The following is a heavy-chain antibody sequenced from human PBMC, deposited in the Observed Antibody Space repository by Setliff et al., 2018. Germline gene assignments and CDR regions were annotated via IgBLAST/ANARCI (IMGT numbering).Heavy chain of an antibody. CDR3: ARHAITSGGRPDYFDK. CDR1: GYSIGSDYF. V-gene: IGHV4-38-2*01. CDR2: IKHGGTT. J-gene: IGHJ4*02. D-gene: IGHD2-8*01. Sequence: SETLSLTCRVSGYSIGSDYFWAWVRQPSGKGLEWVATIKHGGTTYYNPSLRSRVIISVDASKNAFSLRLNSVTAADTAVFYCARHAITSGGRPDYFDKWGPGTLVTVSS.